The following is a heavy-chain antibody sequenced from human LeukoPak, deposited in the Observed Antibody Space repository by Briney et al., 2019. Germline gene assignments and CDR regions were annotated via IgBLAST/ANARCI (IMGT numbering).Heavy chain of an antibody. CDR2: ISSSSSYI. V-gene: IGHV3-21*01. J-gene: IGHJ6*03. Sequence: GGSLRLSCAASGFTFSSYSMNWVRQDPGEGLEWVSSISSSSSYIYYADSVKGRFTISRDNAKNSLYLQMNSLRAEDTAVYYCARDIRPLSYMDVWGKGTTVTVSS. CDR3: ARDIRPLSYMDV. CDR1: GFTFSSYS. D-gene: IGHD2-21*01.